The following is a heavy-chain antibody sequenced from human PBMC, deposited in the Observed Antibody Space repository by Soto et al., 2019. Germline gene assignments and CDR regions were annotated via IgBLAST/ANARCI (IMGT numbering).Heavy chain of an antibody. CDR1: GGSISSGGYY. CDR3: ARDPTEGYFDY. J-gene: IGHJ4*02. V-gene: IGHV4-31*03. Sequence: SETLSLTCTVSGGSISSGGYYWSWIRQHPGKGLEWIGYIYYSGSTYYNPSLKSRVTISVDTSKNQFSLKLSSVTAADTAVYYCARDPTEGYFDYWGQGTLVTVS. CDR2: IYYSGST.